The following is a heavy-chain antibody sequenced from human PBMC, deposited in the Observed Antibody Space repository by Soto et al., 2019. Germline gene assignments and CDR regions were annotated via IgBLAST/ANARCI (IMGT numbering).Heavy chain of an antibody. D-gene: IGHD3-22*01. Sequence: SVQVSCKVSGGSLTDYGISWVRQAPGQGLEGMGAIIPVFGTPNYAQKFQDRVTITADESTTTGYMEVRSLTSEDTAVYYCARGDATKIVVTTYHAMDVWGQGATVTVSS. J-gene: IGHJ6*02. CDR3: ARGDATKIVVTTYHAMDV. V-gene: IGHV1-69*13. CDR2: IIPVFGTP. CDR1: GGSLTDYG.